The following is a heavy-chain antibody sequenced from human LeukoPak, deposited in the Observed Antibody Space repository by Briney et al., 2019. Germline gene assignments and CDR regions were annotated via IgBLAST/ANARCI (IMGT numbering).Heavy chain of an antibody. V-gene: IGHV3-53*01. CDR2: IYSGGAI. D-gene: IGHD1-14*01. Sequence: GGSLRLSCVASGFTFSSYNMNWVRQAPGKGLEWVSLIYSGGAIRYADSVKGRFTISRDSSKNTLFLQMNDLTVEDTARYYCARRPGNWGQGILVTVSS. CDR1: GFTFSSYN. CDR3: ARRPGN. J-gene: IGHJ4*02.